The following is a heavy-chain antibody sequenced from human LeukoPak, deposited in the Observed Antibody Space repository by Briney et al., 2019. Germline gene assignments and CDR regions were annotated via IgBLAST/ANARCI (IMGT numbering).Heavy chain of an antibody. V-gene: IGHV1-18*01. J-gene: IGHJ6*02. CDR3: ARDLLTYYDFWSGYSDYYGMDV. Sequence: ASVKVSCKASGYTFTSYGISWVRQAPGQGLEWMGWISAYNGNTNYAQKFQGRVTMTRDTSISTAYMELSRLRSDDTAVYYCARDLLTYYDFWSGYSDYYGMDVWGQGTTVTVSS. CDR2: ISAYNGNT. CDR1: GYTFTSYG. D-gene: IGHD3-3*01.